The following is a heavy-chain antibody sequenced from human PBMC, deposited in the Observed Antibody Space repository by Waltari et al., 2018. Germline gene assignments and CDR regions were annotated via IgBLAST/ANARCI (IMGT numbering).Heavy chain of an antibody. J-gene: IGHJ4*02. V-gene: IGHV4-34*01. CDR3: AKQVAGSGWYLG. Sequence: QVRLQQWGAGLLKPSETLSLTCVVSGESLSGYYWSWIRQPPGKGLEWIGEVNYGGTTNYNPSLKSRITVSIDTSNNQFSLNLNSVTAADTAVYYCAKQVAGSGWYLGWGQGTLVSVSS. CDR2: VNYGGTT. D-gene: IGHD6-19*01. CDR1: GESLSGYY.